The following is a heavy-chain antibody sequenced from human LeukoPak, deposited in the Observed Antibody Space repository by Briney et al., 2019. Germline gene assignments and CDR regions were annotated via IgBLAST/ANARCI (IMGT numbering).Heavy chain of an antibody. CDR3: AKDEGQSSYYYDSSGYRY. V-gene: IGHV3-30*18. Sequence: PGGSLRLSCAASGFTFSSYGMHWVRQAPGKGLEWVAVISYDGSNKYYADSVKGRFTISRDNSKNTLYLQMNSLRAEDTAVYYCAKDEGQSSYYYDSSGYRYWGQGTLVTVSS. D-gene: IGHD3-22*01. CDR1: GFTFSSYG. CDR2: ISYDGSNK. J-gene: IGHJ4*02.